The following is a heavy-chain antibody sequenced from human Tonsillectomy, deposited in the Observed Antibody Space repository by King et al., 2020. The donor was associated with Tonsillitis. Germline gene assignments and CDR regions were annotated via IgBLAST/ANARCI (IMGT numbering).Heavy chain of an antibody. CDR3: ARDEWTDAFDI. J-gene: IGHJ3*02. V-gene: IGHV4-4*07. D-gene: IGHD3-3*01. CDR1: GGSISYYY. CDR2: IFTSGST. Sequence: VQLQESGPGLVKPSETLSLTCTVSGGSISYYYWSWIRQPAGKGLEWIGRIFTSGSTNYNPSLKSRISMSIDTSKNQFSLKLTSVTAADTAVYYCARDEWTDAFDIWGQGTMVTVSS.